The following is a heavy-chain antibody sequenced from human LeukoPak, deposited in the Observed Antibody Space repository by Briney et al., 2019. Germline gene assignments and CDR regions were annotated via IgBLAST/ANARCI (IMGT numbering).Heavy chain of an antibody. CDR2: ISGSGGTT. V-gene: IGHV3-23*01. CDR1: GFTFSTYA. Sequence: GGSLRLSCAASGFTFSTYAMSWVRQAPGKGLEWVSGISGSGGTTYYADSVKGRFTISRDNSKNTLYLQMNSLRAEDTAVYHCAKVGKVGVTFDYFDYWGQGTLVTVSS. J-gene: IGHJ4*02. CDR3: AKVGKVGVTFDYFDY. D-gene: IGHD1-26*01.